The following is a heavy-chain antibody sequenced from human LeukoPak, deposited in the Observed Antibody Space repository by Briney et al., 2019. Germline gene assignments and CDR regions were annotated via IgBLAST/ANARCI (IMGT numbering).Heavy chain of an antibody. V-gene: IGHV3-64*01. Sequence: GGSLRLSCAASGFTFSSYAMHWVRQAPGKGLEYVSAISSNGGSTYYANSVKGRFTISRDNSKNTLYLQMGSLRAEDMAVYYCAREGLTRGVKSYWYFDLWGRGTLVTVSS. J-gene: IGHJ2*01. CDR2: ISSNGGST. CDR3: AREGLTRGVKSYWYFDL. CDR1: GFTFSSYA. D-gene: IGHD3-10*01.